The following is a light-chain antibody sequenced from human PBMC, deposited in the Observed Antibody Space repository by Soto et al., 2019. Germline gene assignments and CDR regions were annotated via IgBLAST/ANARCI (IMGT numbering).Light chain of an antibody. Sequence: IVMTQSPATLSVSPWERATLSWRASKRGSANLAWYQQKPGQAPRLLIERASTRATGSPARVSGSGSGTEGTLTISSLQSEDFAVDECQQYKNWPRTFGQGTKVDIK. CDR2: RAS. CDR1: KRGSAN. CDR3: QQYKNWPRT. J-gene: IGKJ1*01. V-gene: IGKV3-15*01.